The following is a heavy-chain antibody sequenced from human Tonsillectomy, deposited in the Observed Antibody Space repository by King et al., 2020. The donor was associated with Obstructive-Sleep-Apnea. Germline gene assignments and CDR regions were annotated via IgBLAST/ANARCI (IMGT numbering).Heavy chain of an antibody. V-gene: IGHV7-4-1*02. J-gene: IGHJ4*02. CDR3: VWECGGDCNSDFDY. D-gene: IGHD2-21*02. CDR1: GYNLTSYG. Sequence: VQLVESGSELKKPGASVKVACTASGYNLTSYGMNWVRQAPGQGPEWMGWINTKTGKPTYAQGFTGRFVFSLDTSISTANLHISSLKAEDTAVYYCVWECGGDCNSDFDYWGQGTLVTVSS. CDR2: INTKTGKP.